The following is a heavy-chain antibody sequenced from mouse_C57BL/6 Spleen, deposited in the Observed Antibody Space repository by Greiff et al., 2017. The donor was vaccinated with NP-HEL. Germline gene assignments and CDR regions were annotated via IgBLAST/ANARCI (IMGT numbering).Heavy chain of an antibody. CDR2: IHPSDSDT. V-gene: IGHV1-74*01. Sequence: LEWIGRIHPSDSDTNYNQKFKGKATLTVDKSSSTAYMQLSSLTSEDSAVYYCAMGYFDVWGTGTTVTVSS. J-gene: IGHJ1*03. CDR3: AMGYFDV.